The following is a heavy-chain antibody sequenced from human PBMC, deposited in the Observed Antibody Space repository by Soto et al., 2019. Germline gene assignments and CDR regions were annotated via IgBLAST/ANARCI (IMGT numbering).Heavy chain of an antibody. Sequence: QVQVVESGGGVVQPGRSLRLSCAASGFTLSSDDMHWVRQAPGKGLEWVAVMSYDGSNQYYADSVKGRFTISRDNSKSTLYLQMNSLRTEDTAVYYCAKGGWYTSSSRSDCWGQGTLVTVSS. J-gene: IGHJ4*02. CDR1: GFTLSSDD. D-gene: IGHD6-6*01. V-gene: IGHV3-30*18. CDR3: AKGGWYTSSSRSDC. CDR2: MSYDGSNQ.